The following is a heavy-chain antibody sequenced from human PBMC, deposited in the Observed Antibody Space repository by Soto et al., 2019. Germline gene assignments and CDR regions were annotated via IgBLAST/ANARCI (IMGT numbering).Heavy chain of an antibody. J-gene: IGHJ4*02. D-gene: IGHD3-10*01. V-gene: IGHV5-51*01. CDR2: VYPGDSDT. CDR1: GYSFSTSW. Sequence: LGESLKISCTGSGYSFSTSWFAWVRRMPGKGLEGVGFVYPGDSDTRYSPSFQGQVTISADTSTKTAYLQWSSLKASDTAIYYCARLPQVLWFGALTSRAYYVNCWGPGTLATVSS. CDR3: ARLPQVLWFGALTSRAYYVNC.